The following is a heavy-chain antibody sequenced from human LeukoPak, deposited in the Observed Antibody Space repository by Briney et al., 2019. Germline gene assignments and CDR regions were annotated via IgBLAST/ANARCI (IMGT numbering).Heavy chain of an antibody. J-gene: IGHJ5*02. CDR2: INPNSGGT. Sequence: ASVKVSCKASGYTFTGHYMHWVRQAPGQGLEWMGWINPNSGGTNYAQKFQGRVTITTDESTSTAYMELSSLRSEDTAVYYCARGDYYGSGSYYPPLPNWFDPWGQGTLVTVSS. V-gene: IGHV1-2*02. CDR3: ARGDYYGSGSYYPPLPNWFDP. D-gene: IGHD3-10*01. CDR1: GYTFTGHY.